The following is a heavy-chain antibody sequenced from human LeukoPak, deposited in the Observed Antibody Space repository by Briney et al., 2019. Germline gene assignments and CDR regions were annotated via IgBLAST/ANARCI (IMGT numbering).Heavy chain of an antibody. V-gene: IGHV3-49*03. CDR2: IRSKAYGGTT. CDR1: GFTFGDYA. J-gene: IGHJ4*02. Sequence: SLRLSCTASGFTFGDYAMSWFRQAPGKGLEWVGFIRSKAYGGTTEYAASVKGRFTISRDDSKSIAYLQMNSLKTEDTAVYYCTRAKGYCSGGSCYSAGHYFDYWGQGTLVTVSS. CDR3: TRAKGYCSGGSCYSAGHYFDY. D-gene: IGHD2-15*01.